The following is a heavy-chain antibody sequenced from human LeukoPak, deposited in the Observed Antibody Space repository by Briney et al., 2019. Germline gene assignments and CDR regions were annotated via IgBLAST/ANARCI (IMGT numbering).Heavy chain of an antibody. Sequence: SETLSLTCTVSGGSLSSYYWSWIRQPPGKGLEWIGYIYYSGSTNYNPSLKSRVTISVDTSKNQFSLKLSSVTAADTAVYYCARSGSYYGWFDPWGQGTLVTVSS. CDR2: IYYSGST. CDR1: GGSLSSYY. V-gene: IGHV4-59*08. CDR3: ARSGSYYGWFDP. D-gene: IGHD1-26*01. J-gene: IGHJ5*02.